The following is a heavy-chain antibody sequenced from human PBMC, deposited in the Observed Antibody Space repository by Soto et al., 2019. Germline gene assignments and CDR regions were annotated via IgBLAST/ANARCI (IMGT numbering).Heavy chain of an antibody. CDR1: GVTFTNYA. D-gene: IGHD6-25*01. CDR2: ISAYNGNT. J-gene: IGHJ4*02. V-gene: IGHV1-18*01. CDR3: ARAVAAAADFAY. Sequence: ASVKVSCKASGVTFTNYAINWVRQVPGQGIEWMGWISAYNGNTNYAQKLQGRVTMTTDTSTSTAYMELRSLRSDDTAVYYCARAVAAAADFAYWGQGTLVTVSS.